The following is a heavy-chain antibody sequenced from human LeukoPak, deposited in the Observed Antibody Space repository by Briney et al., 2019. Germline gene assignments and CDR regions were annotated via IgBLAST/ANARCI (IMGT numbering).Heavy chain of an antibody. CDR1: GGSISTYY. CDR3: AGAGIVGRAFDI. J-gene: IGHJ3*02. V-gene: IGHV4-4*07. Sequence: SETLSLTCTVSGGSISTYYWSWIRQPAGKGLEWIGRIHTSGNTNQNPSLTSRVTMSVDTSKNQLSLNLSSLTAADTAVYYCAGAGIVGRAFDIWGQGTMVTVSS. D-gene: IGHD3-22*01. CDR2: IHTSGNT.